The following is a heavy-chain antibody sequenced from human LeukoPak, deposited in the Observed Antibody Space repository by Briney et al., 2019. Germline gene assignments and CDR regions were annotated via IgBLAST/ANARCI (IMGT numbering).Heavy chain of an antibody. V-gene: IGHV3-23*01. CDR1: GFTFSNYA. CDR2: VSGRDDST. D-gene: IGHD3-9*01. J-gene: IGHJ4*02. Sequence: GGSLRLSCAASGFTFSNYAMSWVRQAPGKGLGWVSAVSGRDDSTYYADSVKGRFTISRDNSKNTLYLQMNSLRAEDTAVYYCAKWGDYDILTGYYDSDYWGQGTLVTVS. CDR3: AKWGDYDILTGYYDSDY.